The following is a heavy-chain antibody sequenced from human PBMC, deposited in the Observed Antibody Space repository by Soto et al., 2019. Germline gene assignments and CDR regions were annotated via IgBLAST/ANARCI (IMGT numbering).Heavy chain of an antibody. J-gene: IGHJ6*02. CDR2: ISYDGSNK. V-gene: IGHV3-30*18. CDR1: GFTFSSYG. CDR3: AKDRGIVLVPAATYYYYGMDV. Sequence: QVQLVESGGGVVQPGRSLRLSCAASGFTFSSYGMHWVRQAPGKGLEWVAVISYDGSNKYYVDSVKGRFTISRDNSKNTLYLQMNSLRAEDTAVYYCAKDRGIVLVPAATYYYYGMDVWGQGTTVTVSS. D-gene: IGHD2-2*01.